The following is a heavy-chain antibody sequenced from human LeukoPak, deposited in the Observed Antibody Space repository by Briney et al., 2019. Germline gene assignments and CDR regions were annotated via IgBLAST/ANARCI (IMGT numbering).Heavy chain of an antibody. CDR2: IKSKVHGGTT. D-gene: IGHD1-26*01. Sequence: PGGSLRLSCAASGFTFSDAWMSWVRQAPGKGLEWVARIKSKVHGGTTDYAAPVNGRFTISRDDSENKLYLQMSSLKTEDTGVYYCSGHSADYRGQGTLVTVSS. CDR1: GFTFSDAW. CDR3: SGHSADY. V-gene: IGHV3-15*05. J-gene: IGHJ4*02.